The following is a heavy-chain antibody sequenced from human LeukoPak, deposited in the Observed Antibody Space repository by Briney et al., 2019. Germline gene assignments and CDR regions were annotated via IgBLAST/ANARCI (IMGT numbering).Heavy chain of an antibody. V-gene: IGHV3-48*03. Sequence: GGSLRLSCAASGFTFSSYEMNWVRQAPGKGLEWVSYVSSSGSTIYYADSVKGRFTISRDNAKNSLYLQMNSLRSEDTAVYYCAELGITMIGGVWGKGTTVTISS. CDR3: AELGITMIGGV. CDR1: GFTFSSYE. D-gene: IGHD3-10*02. J-gene: IGHJ6*04. CDR2: VSSSGSTI.